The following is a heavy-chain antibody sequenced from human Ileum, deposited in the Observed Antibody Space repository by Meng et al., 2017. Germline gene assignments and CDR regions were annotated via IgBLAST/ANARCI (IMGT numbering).Heavy chain of an antibody. Sequence: QVQLVQSGDERKKPGSSVRVSCRDVGGTLSTYAISWGLQAPGQGLEWMGGIIHIFGIANYAEKFQGRITITADESTSTAYMELSSLRSEDTAVYYCARVNRYSSTWYFDYWGQGTLVTVSS. CDR2: IIHIFGIA. V-gene: IGHV1-69*01. D-gene: IGHD6-13*01. J-gene: IGHJ4*02. CDR3: ARVNRYSSTWYFDY. CDR1: GGTLSTYA.